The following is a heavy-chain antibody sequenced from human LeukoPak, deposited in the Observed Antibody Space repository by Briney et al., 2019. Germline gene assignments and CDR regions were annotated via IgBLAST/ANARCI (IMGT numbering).Heavy chain of an antibody. Sequence: SETLSLTCTVSGYSINSNNWWGWIRQPPGKGLEWIGSIYYTGSTYYNPSLKSRVTMSVDTSKNQFSLKLSSVTAADTAVYYCARERDDYGDSHARGYYYYYMDVWGKGTTVTVSS. J-gene: IGHJ6*03. CDR1: GYSINSNNW. V-gene: IGHV4-28*03. CDR2: IYYTGST. CDR3: ARERDDYGDSHARGYYYYYMDV. D-gene: IGHD4-17*01.